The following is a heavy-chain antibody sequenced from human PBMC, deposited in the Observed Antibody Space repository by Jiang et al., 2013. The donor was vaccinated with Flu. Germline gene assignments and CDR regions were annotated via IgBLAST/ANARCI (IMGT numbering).Heavy chain of an antibody. V-gene: IGHV3-53*01. D-gene: IGHD6-19*01. CDR3: ARTGSSGWYGAFDY. Sequence: QLLESGGGLIQPGGSLRLSCAASGFTVSSNYMSWVRQAPGKGLEWVSVIYSGGSTYYADSVKGRFTISRDNSKNTLYLQMNSLRAEDTAVYYCARTGSSGWYGAFDYWGQGTLVTVSS. J-gene: IGHJ4*02. CDR1: GFTVSSNY. CDR2: IYSGGST.